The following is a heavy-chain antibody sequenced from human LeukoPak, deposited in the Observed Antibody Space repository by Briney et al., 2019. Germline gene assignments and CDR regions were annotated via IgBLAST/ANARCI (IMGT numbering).Heavy chain of an antibody. V-gene: IGHV4-30-4*07. CDR3: ARGWRVIIHY. D-gene: IGHD3-3*01. CDR2: IYYSGST. J-gene: IGHJ4*02. CDR1: GGSISSGGYS. Sequence: PSQTLSLTCAVSGGSISSGGYSWSWIRQPPGKGLEWIGYIYYSGSTNYNPSLKSRVTISVDTSKNQFSLKLSSVTAADTAVYYCARGWRVIIHYWGQGTLVTVSS.